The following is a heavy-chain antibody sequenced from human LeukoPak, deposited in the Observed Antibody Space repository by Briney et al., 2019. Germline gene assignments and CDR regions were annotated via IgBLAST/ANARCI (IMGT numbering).Heavy chain of an antibody. D-gene: IGHD6-19*01. CDR3: ARGQYSSGPEDY. CDR2: ISRSSDTI. CDR1: GFTFSSYA. V-gene: IGHV3-48*01. J-gene: IGHJ4*02. Sequence: GGSLTLSCAASGFTFSSYAMSWVRQAPAKGLEWVSYISRSSDTIFYADSVKGRFTIFRDNAKNSLYLQMNSLRAEDTAVYYCARGQYSSGPEDYWGQGTLVTVSS.